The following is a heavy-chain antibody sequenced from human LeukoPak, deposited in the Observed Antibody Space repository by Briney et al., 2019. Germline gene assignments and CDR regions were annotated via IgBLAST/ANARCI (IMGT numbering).Heavy chain of an antibody. V-gene: IGHV3-23*01. CDR3: AKDLVIGAKS. CDR1: GFTFSTYT. J-gene: IGHJ5*02. Sequence: GGSLRLSCAASGFTFSTYTMNWVRQAPGKGLDWVSTISVSDTHTYYADSVKGRFNIFRDNSRKTLFLQMNSLRYDDTAVYFCAKDLVIGAKSWGQGTLVTVSS. CDR2: ISVSDTHT. D-gene: IGHD2-15*01.